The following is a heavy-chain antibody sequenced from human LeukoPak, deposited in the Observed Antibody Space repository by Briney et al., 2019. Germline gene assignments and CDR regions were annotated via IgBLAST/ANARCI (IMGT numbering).Heavy chain of an antibody. J-gene: IGHJ5*02. CDR2: INPNSGAT. V-gene: IGHV1-2*02. D-gene: IGHD1-26*01. Sequence: GASVTVSCKASAYTFIDYYIHWVRQAPGQGLEWMGWINPNSGATKYAQKFQGRVTMTRDTSINTVYMELSRLTSDDTAVYYCAKDSGGYTDNNWFDPWGQGTLVIVSS. CDR3: AKDSGGYTDNNWFDP. CDR1: AYTFIDYY.